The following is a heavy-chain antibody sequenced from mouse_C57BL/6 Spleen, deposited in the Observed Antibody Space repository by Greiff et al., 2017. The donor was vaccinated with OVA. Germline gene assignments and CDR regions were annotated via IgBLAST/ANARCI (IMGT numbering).Heavy chain of an antibody. CDR1: GYTFTSYW. CDR3: ARLGYSNYTFSWFAY. CDR2: IHPNSGST. J-gene: IGHJ3*01. V-gene: IGHV1-64*01. Sequence: QVQLQQPGAELVKPGASVKLSCKASGYTFTSYWMHWVKQRPGQGLEWIGMIHPNSGSTNYNEKFKSKATLTVYKSSSTAYMQLSSLTSEDSAVYYCARLGYSNYTFSWFAYWGQGTLVTVSA. D-gene: IGHD2-5*01.